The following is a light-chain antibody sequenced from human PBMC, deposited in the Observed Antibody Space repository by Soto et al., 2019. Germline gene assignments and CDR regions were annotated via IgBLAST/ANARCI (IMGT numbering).Light chain of an antibody. Sequence: DIPMTQSPSSLSASVGDRLTITCRASQSIRNYLNWYQQKPGKAPKLLIYAASSLQSGVPSRFSGSGSGTDFTLTIRSLQPEDFATYYCQQSYRTLTWTFGQGTKVEVK. CDR3: QQSYRTLTWT. J-gene: IGKJ1*01. CDR2: AAS. CDR1: QSIRNY. V-gene: IGKV1-39*01.